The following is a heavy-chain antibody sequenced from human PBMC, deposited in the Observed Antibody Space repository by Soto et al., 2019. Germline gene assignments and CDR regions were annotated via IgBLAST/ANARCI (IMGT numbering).Heavy chain of an antibody. CDR2: ILNSGNT. CDR3: ARHWGFVVAGSRFDS. V-gene: IGHV4-39*01. J-gene: IGHJ5*01. D-gene: IGHD2-2*01. Sequence: QVQLQESAPGLVRPSETLSLTCTVSGGSVNSDSYYWGWIRQPPGKGLEWIGSILNSGNTRYSPSLKSRVTISVDTSQNQFSLKLTSVTAADTALYYCARHWGFVVAGSRFDSWGLGTLVSVSS. CDR1: GGSVNSDSYY.